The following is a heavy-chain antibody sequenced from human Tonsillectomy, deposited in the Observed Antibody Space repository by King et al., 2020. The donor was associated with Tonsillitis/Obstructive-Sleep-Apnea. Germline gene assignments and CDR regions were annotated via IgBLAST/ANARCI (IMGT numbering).Heavy chain of an antibody. V-gene: IGHV3-43*01. CDR1: GFTFDDYT. D-gene: IGHD3-22*01. J-gene: IGHJ6*02. Sequence: VQLVESGGVVVQPGGSLRLSCAASGFTFDDYTMHWVRQSPGKGLEWVSLIIWNGGSTYYADSVKGRFTISRDNSKNSLCLQMNSLRTEDTALYYCAKDKHDSSGYSFGMDVWGQGTTVTVSS. CDR2: IIWNGGST. CDR3: AKDKHDSSGYSFGMDV.